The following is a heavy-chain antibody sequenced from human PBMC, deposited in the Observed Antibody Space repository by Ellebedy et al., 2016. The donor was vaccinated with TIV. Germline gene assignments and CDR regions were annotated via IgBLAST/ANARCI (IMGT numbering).Heavy chain of an antibody. Sequence: GESLKIPCAASGFTFSNYGMTWVRQVPGKGLEWVSDISGSGDTTYYADSVKGRFTFSRDNSKNTVYLQMNRLRDEDTAVYYCARDVFFGLFDWGQGTLVTVSS. J-gene: IGHJ4*02. CDR1: GFTFSNYG. CDR3: ARDVFFGLFD. D-gene: IGHD3/OR15-3a*01. CDR2: ISGSGDTT. V-gene: IGHV3-23*01.